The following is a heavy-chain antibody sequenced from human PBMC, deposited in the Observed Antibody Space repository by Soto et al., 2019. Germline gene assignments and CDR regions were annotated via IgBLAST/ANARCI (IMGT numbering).Heavy chain of an antibody. CDR3: ARGTVVRIATSAFDI. V-gene: IGHV3-11*01. CDR1: GFTFSDYY. CDR2: ISTTSSTI. Sequence: GGSLRLSCAASGFTFSDYYMSWIRQAPGKGLKWLSYISTTSSTIYYADSVRGRFTISRDSAKNSLYLQMNSLRGEDTAVYYCARGTVVRIATSAFDIWGQGTMVTVSS. D-gene: IGHD2-21*01. J-gene: IGHJ3*02.